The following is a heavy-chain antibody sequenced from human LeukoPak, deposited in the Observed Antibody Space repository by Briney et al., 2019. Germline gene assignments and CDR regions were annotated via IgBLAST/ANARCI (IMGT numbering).Heavy chain of an antibody. CDR1: GFTFSSYS. CDR3: ARMDYYYYYGMDV. J-gene: IGHJ6*02. CDR2: IRSSSSYI. Sequence: GGSLRLSCAASGFTFSSYSMNWVRQAPGKGLEWVSSIRSSSSYIYYADSVKGRFTISRDNAKNSLYLQMNSLRAEDTAVYYCARMDYYYYYGMDVWGQGTTVTVSS. D-gene: IGHD3/OR15-3a*01. V-gene: IGHV3-21*01.